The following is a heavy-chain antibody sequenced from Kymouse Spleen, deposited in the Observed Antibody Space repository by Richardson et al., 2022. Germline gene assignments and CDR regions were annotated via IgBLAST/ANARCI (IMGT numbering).Heavy chain of an antibody. V-gene: IGHV3-33*01. CDR2: IWYDGSNK. CDR1: GFTFSSYG. D-gene: IGHD3-10*01. J-gene: IGHJ6*02. CDR3: ARGTMVRGVSYYYYGMDV. Sequence: QVQLVESGGGVVQPGRSLRLSCAASGFTFSSYGMHWVRQAPGKGLEWVAVIWYDGSNKYYADSVKGRFTISRDNSKNTLYLQMNSLRAEDTAVYYCARGTMVRGVSYYYYGMDVWGQGTTVTVSS.